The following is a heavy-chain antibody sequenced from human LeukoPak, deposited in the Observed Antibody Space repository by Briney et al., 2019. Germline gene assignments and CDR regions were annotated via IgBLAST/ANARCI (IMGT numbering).Heavy chain of an antibody. Sequence: GGSLRLSCAASGFTFSSYAMSWVRQAPGKGLEWVSAISGSGGSTYYADSVKGRFSISRDNSKNTLYLHMNRLRAEDTAVYYCAKDPYSYGFTGDYWGQGTLVTVSS. D-gene: IGHD5-18*01. V-gene: IGHV3-23*01. J-gene: IGHJ4*02. CDR3: AKDPYSYGFTGDY. CDR1: GFTFSSYA. CDR2: ISGSGGST.